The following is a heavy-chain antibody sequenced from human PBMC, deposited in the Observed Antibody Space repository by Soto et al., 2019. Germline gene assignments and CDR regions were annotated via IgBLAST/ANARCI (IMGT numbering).Heavy chain of an antibody. V-gene: IGHV4-59*08. D-gene: IGHD3-16*01. CDR1: GGSVSSYY. CDR3: ARLGAQEIDP. J-gene: IGHJ5*02. Sequence: SETLSLTCTVSGGSVSSYYWSWIRQPPGKGLEWIGYIYYTETTNYNPSLKSRVTISVDTSKNQFSLKLSSVTAADTAVYYCARLGAQEIDPWGQGTLVTVSS. CDR2: IYYTETT.